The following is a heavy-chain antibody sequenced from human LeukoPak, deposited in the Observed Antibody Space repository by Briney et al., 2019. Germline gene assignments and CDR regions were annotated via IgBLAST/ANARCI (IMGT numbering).Heavy chain of an antibody. D-gene: IGHD2-15*01. Sequence: GGSLRLSCAASGFTFSNAWMSWVRQAPGKGLEWVGRIKSKTYGGTTDYAAPVKGRFIISRDDSKNTLYVQMYSLKSEDTAVYYCTAFESGGFYWGQGTLVTVSS. CDR1: GFTFSNAW. J-gene: IGHJ4*02. CDR2: IKSKTYGGTT. V-gene: IGHV3-15*01. CDR3: TAFESGGFY.